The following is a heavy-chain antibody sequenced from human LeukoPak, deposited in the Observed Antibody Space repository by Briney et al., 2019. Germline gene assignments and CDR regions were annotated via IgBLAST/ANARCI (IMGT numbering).Heavy chain of an antibody. CDR3: XXHSSLRSPTTP. CDR1: GGSISSSSYY. V-gene: IGHV4-39*01. CDR2: IYYSGST. D-gene: IGHD1-7*01. Sequence: PSETLSLTCTVSGGSISSSSYYWGWIRQSPGKGLEWIGSIYYSGSTYYSPSLKSRVTISVDTSKNQFSLKLSSVTAADTAVYXXXXHSSLRSPTTPWGQGTLVTVSS. J-gene: IGHJ5*02.